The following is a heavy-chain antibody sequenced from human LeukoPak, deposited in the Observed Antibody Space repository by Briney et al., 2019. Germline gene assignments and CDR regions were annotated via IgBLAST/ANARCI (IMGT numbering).Heavy chain of an antibody. CDR2: ISSSGSTI. J-gene: IGHJ5*02. Sequence: PGGSLRLSCAASGFTFSRYEMNWVRQAPGKGLEWVSYISSSGSTIYYADSVKGRFTISRDNAKNSLYLQMNSLRAEDTAVYYCARGQTYIVVVPVAENWFDPWGQGTLVTVSS. V-gene: IGHV3-48*03. CDR3: ARGQTYIVVVPVAENWFDP. D-gene: IGHD2-2*01. CDR1: GFTFSRYE.